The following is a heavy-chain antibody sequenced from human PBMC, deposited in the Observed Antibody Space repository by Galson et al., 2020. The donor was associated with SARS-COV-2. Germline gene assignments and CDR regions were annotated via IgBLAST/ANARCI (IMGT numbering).Heavy chain of an antibody. Sequence: GGSLRLSCAASGFTFSSYAMHWVRQAPGKGLEWVAVISYDGSNKYYADSVKGRFTISRDNSKNTLYLQMNSLRAEDTAVYYCARDRGYCNNGVCYTSHLILLYYYGMDVWGQGTTVTVSS. J-gene: IGHJ6*02. CDR3: ARDRGYCNNGVCYTSHLILLYYYGMDV. V-gene: IGHV3-30-3*01. CDR2: ISYDGSNK. CDR1: GFTFSSYA. D-gene: IGHD2-8*01.